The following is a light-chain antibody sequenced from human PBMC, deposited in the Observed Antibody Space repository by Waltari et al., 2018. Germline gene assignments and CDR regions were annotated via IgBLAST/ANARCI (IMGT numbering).Light chain of an antibody. CDR2: GNG. V-gene: IGLV1-40*01. Sequence: QSGLTQPPSVSGAPGQRVTISCTGSRPNLGAGYDVHWYQLFPGTAPKLLIYGNGNRPSGVPDRFSGSKSGTSASLAITGLQAEDEADYYCQSYDNTSGSIFGGGTKLTVL. CDR3: QSYDNTSGSI. J-gene: IGLJ2*01. CDR1: RPNLGAGYD.